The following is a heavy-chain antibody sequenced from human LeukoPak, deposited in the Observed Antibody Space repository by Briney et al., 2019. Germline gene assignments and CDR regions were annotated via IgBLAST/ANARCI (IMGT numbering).Heavy chain of an antibody. CDR3: ASSYGYNYGFDY. CDR1: GGSIRSYY. D-gene: IGHD5-18*01. CDR2: ISYTGST. V-gene: IGHV4-59*12. J-gene: IGHJ4*02. Sequence: SETLSLTCTVSGGSIRSYYWSWIRQPPGKGLEWIGYISYTGSTNYNPSLQNRVTMFVDTSNNQLSLRLTSVTAADTAVYYCASSYGYNYGFDYWGQGTLVTVSS.